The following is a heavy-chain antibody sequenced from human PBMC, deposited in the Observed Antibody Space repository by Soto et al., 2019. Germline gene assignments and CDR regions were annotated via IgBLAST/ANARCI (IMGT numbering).Heavy chain of an antibody. D-gene: IGHD3-10*01. CDR2: LKSGNGGA. CDR3: ARDLCPLGSGSACPKFGLDF. J-gene: IGHJ6*02. CDR1: GYTFTGHY. V-gene: IGHV1-2*02. Sequence: VASVKVSCKASGYTFTGHYMHWVRQVSGKGLEYLGWLKSGNGGAYSAPKFQGRVTFTRDTSTTTAYMELSGLRSDDTAVYFCARDLCPLGSGSACPKFGLDFWGQGTTVTVSS.